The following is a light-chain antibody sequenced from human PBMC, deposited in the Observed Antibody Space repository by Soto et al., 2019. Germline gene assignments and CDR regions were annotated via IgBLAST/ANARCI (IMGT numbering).Light chain of an antibody. CDR3: SSFTSSNTWV. J-gene: IGLJ3*02. Sequence: QSVLTQHPSVSGSPGQSVTISCTGTSSDVGSYNRVSWYQQPPGTAPKLMIYEVSNRPSGVPDRFFGSKSGNTASLTISGLQAEDEADYYCSSFTSSNTWVFGGGTKLTVL. V-gene: IGLV2-18*02. CDR1: SSDVGSYNR. CDR2: EVS.